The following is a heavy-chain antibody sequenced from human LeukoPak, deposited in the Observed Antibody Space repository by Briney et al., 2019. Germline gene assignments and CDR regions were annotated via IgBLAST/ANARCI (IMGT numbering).Heavy chain of an antibody. V-gene: IGHV3-21*01. CDR2: INSGSTYT. J-gene: IGHJ4*02. CDR3: ARSLTTLTYEGY. D-gene: IGHD1-1*01. Sequence: GGSLRLSSAASGFTFSSYMMNWDRQAPGKGLEWVSSINSGSTYTYYTESVKGRFTVSRDNAKNSLFLQMNGLRAEDTAIYYCARSLTTLTYEGYWGQGTLVTVSS. CDR1: GFTFSSYM.